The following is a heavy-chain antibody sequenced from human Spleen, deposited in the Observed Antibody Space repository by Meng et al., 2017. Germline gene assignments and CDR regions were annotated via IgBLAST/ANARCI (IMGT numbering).Heavy chain of an antibody. Sequence: SQTLSLTCAVYGRSFSGNFWSWIRQSPGKGLEWIGEINHRGSTNYNPSLKSRVTISVDTSKKQFSLRLSSVTAADTAVYYCAIWGGDSSGWYLRYFDYWGQGSVVTVSS. CDR3: AIWGGDSSGWYLRYFDY. V-gene: IGHV4-34*01. CDR2: INHRGST. D-gene: IGHD6-19*01. CDR1: GRSFSGNF. J-gene: IGHJ4*02.